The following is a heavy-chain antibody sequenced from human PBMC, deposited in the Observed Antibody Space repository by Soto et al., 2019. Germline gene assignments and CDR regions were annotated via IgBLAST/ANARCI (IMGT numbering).Heavy chain of an antibody. J-gene: IGHJ6*02. V-gene: IGHV1-69*02. CDR2: IIPILGIA. Sequence: QVQLVQSGAEVKKPGSSVKVSCKASGGTFSSYTISWVRQAHGQGLEWMGRIIPILGIANYAQKFQGRVTITADKSTSTAYMELSSLRSEDTAVYYCASTMVTSYYYYGMDVWGQGTTVTVSS. CDR1: GGTFSSYT. CDR3: ASTMVTSYYYYGMDV. D-gene: IGHD5-18*01.